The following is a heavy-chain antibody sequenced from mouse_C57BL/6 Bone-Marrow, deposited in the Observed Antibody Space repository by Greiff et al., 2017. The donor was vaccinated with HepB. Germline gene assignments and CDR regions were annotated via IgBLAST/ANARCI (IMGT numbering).Heavy chain of an antibody. Sequence: VQLQQSGAELVRPGASVKLSCTASGFNIKDYYMHWVKQRPEQGLEWIGRIDPEDGDTEYAPKFQGKATMSADTSSNTAYLQLSSLTSEDTAVYYCTTDPIYYYGSSLYYYAMDYWGQGTSVTVSS. CDR2: IDPEDGDT. CDR3: TTDPIYYYGSSLYYYAMDY. V-gene: IGHV14-1*01. J-gene: IGHJ4*01. CDR1: GFNIKDYY. D-gene: IGHD1-1*01.